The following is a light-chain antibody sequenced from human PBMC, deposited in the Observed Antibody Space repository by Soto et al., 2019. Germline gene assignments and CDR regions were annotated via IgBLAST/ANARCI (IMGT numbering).Light chain of an antibody. V-gene: IGKV1-5*01. Sequence: DFQMTQSPSTLSASVGDKVTMTCRASQSIGSWLAWYQQKPGKAPKVLIYDASSLESGVPSRFSGSGSGTEFTLTISSLQSDDFATYCCQKYNSYFGQGTRLEIK. J-gene: IGKJ5*01. CDR3: QKYNSY. CDR2: DAS. CDR1: QSIGSW.